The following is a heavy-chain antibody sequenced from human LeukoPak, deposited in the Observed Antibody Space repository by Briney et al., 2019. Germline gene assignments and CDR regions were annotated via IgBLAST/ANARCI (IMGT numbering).Heavy chain of an antibody. CDR3: TRDPPGPAARYYFDY. J-gene: IGHJ4*02. CDR2: ISYDGSNK. D-gene: IGHD2-2*01. V-gene: IGHV3-30*03. Sequence: GGSLRLSCAASGFTFSNAWMSWVRQAPGKGLEWVAVISYDGSNKYYADSVKGRLTISRDNSKNTLYLQMNSLRAEDTAVYYCTRDPPGPAARYYFDYWGQGTLVTVSS. CDR1: GFTFSNAW.